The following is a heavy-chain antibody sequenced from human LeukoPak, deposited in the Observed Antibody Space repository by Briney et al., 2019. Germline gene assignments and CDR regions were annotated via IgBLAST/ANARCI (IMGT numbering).Heavy chain of an antibody. J-gene: IGHJ2*01. CDR2: FYYSGST. CDR1: GGSITSSSYY. CDR3: ARVSGRFTWYFDL. V-gene: IGHV4-39*07. Sequence: SETLSLTCTVSGGSITSSSYYWGWIRQPPGKGLEWIGSFYYSGSTYYNPSLKSRVTISVDTSKNQFSLKLSSVTAADTAVYYCARVSGRFTWYFDLWGRGTLVTVSS.